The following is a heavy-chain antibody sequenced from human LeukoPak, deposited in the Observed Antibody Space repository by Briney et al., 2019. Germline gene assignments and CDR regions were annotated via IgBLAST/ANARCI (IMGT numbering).Heavy chain of an antibody. CDR1: GGSFSGYY. D-gene: IGHD5-18*01. CDR3: ARAPPSLYFGYSWGGFDP. Sequence: SETLSLTCAVYGGSFSGYYWSWIRQPPGKGLEWIGEINHSGSTNYNPSLKSRVTISVDTSKNQFSLKLSSVTAADTAVYYCARAPPSLYFGYSWGGFDPWGQGTLVTVSS. J-gene: IGHJ5*02. V-gene: IGHV4-34*01. CDR2: INHSGST.